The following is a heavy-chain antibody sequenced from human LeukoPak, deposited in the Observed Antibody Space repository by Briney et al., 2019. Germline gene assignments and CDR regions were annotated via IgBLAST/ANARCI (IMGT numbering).Heavy chain of an antibody. D-gene: IGHD3-22*01. V-gene: IGHV4-34*01. CDR2: INHSGST. CDR1: GFTFSRYW. Sequence: TPGGSLRLACAASGFTFSRYWMTWIRQPPGKGLEWIGEINHSGSTNYNPSLKSRVTISEDTSKNQFSLKLSSVTAADTAVYYCARSSEGRYYYDSSGFSYYYYYMDVWGKGTTVTISS. CDR3: ARSSEGRYYYDSSGFSYYYYYMDV. J-gene: IGHJ6*03.